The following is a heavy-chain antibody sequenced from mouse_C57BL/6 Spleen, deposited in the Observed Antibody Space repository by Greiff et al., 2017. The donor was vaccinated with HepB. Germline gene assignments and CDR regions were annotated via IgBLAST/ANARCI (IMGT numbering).Heavy chain of an antibody. Sequence: VKLQESGAELVKPGASVKMSCKASGYTFTSYWITWVKQRPGQGLEWIGDIYPGSGSTNYNEKFKSKATLTVDTSSSTAYMQLSSLTSEDSAVYYCARDSLYAMDYWGQGTSVTVSS. CDR3: ARDSLYAMDY. CDR2: IYPGSGST. V-gene: IGHV1-55*01. CDR1: GYTFTSYW. J-gene: IGHJ4*01.